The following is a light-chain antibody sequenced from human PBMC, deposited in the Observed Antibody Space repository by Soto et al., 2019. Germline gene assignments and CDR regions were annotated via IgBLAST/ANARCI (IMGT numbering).Light chain of an antibody. CDR1: QTVSSNY. J-gene: IGKJ5*01. Sequence: QSPATLSLSPWARAPRSCRASQTVSSNYLAWCQQRPGQAPRLLIYGASTRAAGIPDRFSGSGSGTDFTLTITRLEPEDSAVYFCQQYTGPPTTFGQGTRLEI. V-gene: IGKV3-20*01. CDR2: GAS. CDR3: QQYTGPPTT.